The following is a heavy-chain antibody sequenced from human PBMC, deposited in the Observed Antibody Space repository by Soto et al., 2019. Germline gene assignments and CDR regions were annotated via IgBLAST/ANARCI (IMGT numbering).Heavy chain of an antibody. Sequence: ASVKVSCQASGYTFTSYAMHWVRQAPGQRLEWMGWINAGNGNTKYSQKFQGRVTITRDTSASTAYMELSGLRSEDTAVYYCARDSPSSGSYFDYWGQGTLVTVSS. CDR3: ARDSPSSGSYFDY. CDR1: GYTFTSYA. V-gene: IGHV1-3*01. J-gene: IGHJ4*02. D-gene: IGHD1-26*01. CDR2: INAGNGNT.